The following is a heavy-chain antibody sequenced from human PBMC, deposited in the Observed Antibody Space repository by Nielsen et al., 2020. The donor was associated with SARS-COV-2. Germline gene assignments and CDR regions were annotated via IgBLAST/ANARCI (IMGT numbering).Heavy chain of an antibody. CDR3: ARGEYSSSYRFDY. D-gene: IGHD6-13*01. Sequence: SETLSLTCTVSGGSISSSSYYWGWIRQPPGKGLEWIGSIYYSGSTYYNPSLKSRVTISVDTSKNQFSLKLSSVTAADTAVYYCARGEYSSSYRFDYWGQGTLVTVSS. V-gene: IGHV4-39*07. CDR1: GGSISSSSYY. CDR2: IYYSGST. J-gene: IGHJ4*02.